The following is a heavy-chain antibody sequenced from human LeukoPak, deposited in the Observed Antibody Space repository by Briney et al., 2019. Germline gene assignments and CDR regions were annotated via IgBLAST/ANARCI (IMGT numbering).Heavy chain of an antibody. V-gene: IGHV4-39*07. J-gene: IGHJ6*03. D-gene: IGHD6-6*01. CDR3: ARGIAARKYYYYMDV. CDR1: GGSISSSSYY. CDR2: IYYSGST. Sequence: SETLSLTCTVSGGSISSSSYYWGWIRQPPRKGLEWIGSIYYSGSTYYNPSLKSRVTISVDTSKNQFSLKLSSVTAADTAVYYCARGIAARKYYYYMDVWGKGTTVTVSS.